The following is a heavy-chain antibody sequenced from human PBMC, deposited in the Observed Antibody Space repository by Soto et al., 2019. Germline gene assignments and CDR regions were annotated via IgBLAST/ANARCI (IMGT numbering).Heavy chain of an antibody. J-gene: IGHJ4*02. V-gene: IGHV3-33*01. CDR2: IWYDGSNK. D-gene: IGHD1-1*01. CDR3: ARDKEMPTKGLDY. Sequence: GGSLRLSCAASGFTFSSYGMHWVRQAPGKGLEWVAVIWYDGSNKYYADSVKGRFTISRDNSKNTLYLQMNSLRAEDTAVYYCARDKEMPTKGLDYWGQGTLVTVSS. CDR1: GFTFSSYG.